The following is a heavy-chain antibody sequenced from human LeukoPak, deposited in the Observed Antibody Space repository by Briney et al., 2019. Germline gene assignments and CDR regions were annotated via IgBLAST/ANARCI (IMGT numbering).Heavy chain of an antibody. CDR3: ARDSFSYDLTDAFDV. V-gene: IGHV3-53*01. CDR1: GFAVSSNY. CDR2: IYSDGST. Sequence: GGSLRLSCAASGFAVSSNYMNWVRQAPGKGLEWVSVIYSDGSTYYADSVKGRFTISRDNSKNTLYLQMNSLRAEDTAVYYCARDSFSYDLTDAFDVWGQGTMVSVSS. D-gene: IGHD3/OR15-3a*01. J-gene: IGHJ3*01.